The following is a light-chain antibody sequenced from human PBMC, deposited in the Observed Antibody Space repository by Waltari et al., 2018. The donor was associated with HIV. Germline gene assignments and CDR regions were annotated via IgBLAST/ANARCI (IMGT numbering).Light chain of an antibody. CDR2: RNN. V-gene: IGLV1-47*01. Sequence: QSVLTQPPSASGTPGQRVTISCSGSSSNIGSNYVYWYQQLPGTTPKLLIYRNNRRPSGGPDRCSGSKSGTSASRAISGLRSEDEADYYCAAWDASLSGNWVFGGGTKLTVL. CDR3: AAWDASLSGNWV. J-gene: IGLJ3*02. CDR1: SSNIGSNY.